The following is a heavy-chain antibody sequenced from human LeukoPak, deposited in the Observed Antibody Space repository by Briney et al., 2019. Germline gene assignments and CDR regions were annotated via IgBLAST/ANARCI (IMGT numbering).Heavy chain of an antibody. Sequence: PGGSLRLSCAASGFTFSSYGMHWVRQAPGKGLEWVAVIWYDGSSKYYADSVKGRFTISRDNSKNTLYLQMNSLRAEDTAVYYCARGAVAGPTGYYYGMDVWGQGTTVTVSS. V-gene: IGHV3-33*01. D-gene: IGHD6-19*01. J-gene: IGHJ6*02. CDR3: ARGAVAGPTGYYYGMDV. CDR2: IWYDGSSK. CDR1: GFTFSSYG.